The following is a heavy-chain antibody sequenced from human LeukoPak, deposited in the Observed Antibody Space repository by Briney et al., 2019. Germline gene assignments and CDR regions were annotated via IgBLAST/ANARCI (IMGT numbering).Heavy chain of an antibody. V-gene: IGHV3-15*01. CDR1: GFTFSNAW. D-gene: IGHD6-19*01. Sequence: PGGSLRLSCAASGFTFSNAWMSWVRQAPGKGLEWVGRIKSKTDGGTTDYAAPVKGRFTISRDDSKNTLYLQMNSLKTEDTAVYYCTTGAVAGTSPAFDIWGQGTMVTVSS. CDR2: IKSKTDGGTT. CDR3: TTGAVAGTSPAFDI. J-gene: IGHJ3*02.